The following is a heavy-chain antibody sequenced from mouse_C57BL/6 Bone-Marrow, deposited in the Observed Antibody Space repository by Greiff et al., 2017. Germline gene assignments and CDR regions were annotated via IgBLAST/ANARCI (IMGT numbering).Heavy chain of an antibody. D-gene: IGHD2-14*01. CDR3: ARLGYICDGVWFAY. J-gene: IGHJ3*01. V-gene: IGHV1-22*01. Sequence: EVQLQQSGPELVKPGASVKMSCKASGYTFTDYNMHWVKQSHGKSLEWIGYINPTNGGTSYNQKFKGKATLTVNKSSSTAYMELRSLTSEDSAVYYCARLGYICDGVWFAYWGQGTLVTVSA. CDR1: GYTFTDYN. CDR2: INPTNGGT.